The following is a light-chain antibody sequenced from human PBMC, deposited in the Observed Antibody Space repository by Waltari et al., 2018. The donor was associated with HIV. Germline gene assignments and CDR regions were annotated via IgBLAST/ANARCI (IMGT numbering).Light chain of an antibody. V-gene: IGKV1-39*01. J-gene: IGKJ2*01. CDR2: TAS. Sequence: DIQMTQSPSSLSASVGDRVTITCRASQSISSFLNWYQQKPGKAPSLLIYTASSLQSGVPSRFRGSGSGTDFNLTISNLQPEDSATYYCQQFRSYPRTFGQGATLEIK. CDR1: QSISSF. CDR3: QQFRSYPRT.